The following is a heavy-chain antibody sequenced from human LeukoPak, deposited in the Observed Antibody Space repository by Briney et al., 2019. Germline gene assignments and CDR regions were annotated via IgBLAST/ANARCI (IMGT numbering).Heavy chain of an antibody. CDR3: ASSGYYSGRDY. D-gene: IGHD3-22*01. V-gene: IGHV1-69*13. CDR1: GGTFSSYA. Sequence: SVKVSCKASGGTFSSYAISWVRQAPGQGREWMGGIIPIFGTANYAQKFQGRVTITADESTSTAYMELSSLRSEDTAVYCCASSGYYSGRDYWGQGTLVTVSS. CDR2: IIPIFGTA. J-gene: IGHJ4*02.